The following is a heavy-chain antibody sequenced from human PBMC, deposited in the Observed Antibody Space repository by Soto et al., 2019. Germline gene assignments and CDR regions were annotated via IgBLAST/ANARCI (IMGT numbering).Heavy chain of an antibody. CDR1: GYTFTSYA. CDR3: ARGITLPTPLDY. J-gene: IGHJ4*02. V-gene: IGHV1-3*01. D-gene: IGHD1-20*01. Sequence: KPSGYTFTSYAMHWVRQAPGQRLEWMGWINAGNGNTKYSQKFQGRVTITRDTSASTAYMELSSLRSEDTAVYYCARGITLPTPLDYWGQGTLVIVSS. CDR2: INAGNGNT.